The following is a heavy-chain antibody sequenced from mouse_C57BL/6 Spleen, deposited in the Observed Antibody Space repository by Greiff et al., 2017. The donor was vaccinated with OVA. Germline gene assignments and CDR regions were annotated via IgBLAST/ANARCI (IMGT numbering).Heavy chain of an antibody. Sequence: VQLQQSGAELVRPGASVKLSCTASGFNIKDDYMHWVKQRPEKGLEWIGWIDPENGDTEYASKFQGKATITADTSSNTAYLQLSSLTSEDTAVYYCTTHYGSSYAWFAYWGQGTLVTVSA. CDR1: GFNIKDDY. V-gene: IGHV14-4*01. CDR3: TTHYGSSYAWFAY. J-gene: IGHJ3*01. D-gene: IGHD1-1*01. CDR2: IDPENGDT.